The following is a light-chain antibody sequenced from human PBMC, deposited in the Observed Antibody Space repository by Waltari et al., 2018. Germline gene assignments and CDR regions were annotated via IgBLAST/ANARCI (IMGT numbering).Light chain of an antibody. CDR3: QQYNNWPFT. CDR2: GAS. CDR1: QSLSSN. J-gene: IGKJ2*01. V-gene: IGKV3-15*01. Sequence: EIVMTLSPATLSVSPGERATLSCRASQSLSSNVAWYQQKPGQAPRLLIYGASTRATGIPFRFSGSGSRAEFTLTISSLQSEDFAVYYCQQYNNWPFTFGQGTKLEIK.